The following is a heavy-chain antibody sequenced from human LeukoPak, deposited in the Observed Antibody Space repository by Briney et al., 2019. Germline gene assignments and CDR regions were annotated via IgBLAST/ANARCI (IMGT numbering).Heavy chain of an antibody. V-gene: IGHV3-33*08. Sequence: GGSLRLSCVVSGFTFSRYGMHWVRQAPGKGLEWVAVIWYDGSNEYYADSVKGRFTIFRDNSKNTLHLQMNSLRAEDTAVYYCARPLVGDALDYWGQGTLVTVSS. J-gene: IGHJ4*02. D-gene: IGHD1-26*01. CDR2: IWYDGSNE. CDR1: GFTFSRYG. CDR3: ARPLVGDALDY.